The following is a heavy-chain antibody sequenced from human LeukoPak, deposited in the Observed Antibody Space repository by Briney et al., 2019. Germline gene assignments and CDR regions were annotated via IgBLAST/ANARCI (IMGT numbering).Heavy chain of an antibody. V-gene: IGHV1-2*02. D-gene: IGHD6-19*01. CDR2: INPNSGGT. J-gene: IGHJ4*02. CDR3: ATLRRSGWYIGD. Sequence: GASVKVSCKASGYTFIDYYMHWVRHAPGQGLEWMGWINPNSGGTYYAEKFQGRVTMTRDTSITTAYMELSSLRSDDTAMYYCATLRRSGWYIGDWGQGTLVTVSS. CDR1: GYTFIDYY.